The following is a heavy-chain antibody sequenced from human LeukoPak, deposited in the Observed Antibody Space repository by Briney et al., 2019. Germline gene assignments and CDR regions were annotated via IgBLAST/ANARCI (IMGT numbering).Heavy chain of an antibody. CDR1: VRSLSGYY. Sequence: SETLSLTCAVCVRSLSGYYWSWIRQPPGKGLEWIGEINHSGSTNYNPSLKSRVTISVDTSKNQFSLKLSSVTAADTAVYYCARDVKYCSGGSCINYYYYYGMDVWGQGTTVTVSS. CDR3: ARDVKYCSGGSCINYYYYYGMDV. J-gene: IGHJ6*02. V-gene: IGHV4-34*01. D-gene: IGHD2-15*01. CDR2: INHSGST.